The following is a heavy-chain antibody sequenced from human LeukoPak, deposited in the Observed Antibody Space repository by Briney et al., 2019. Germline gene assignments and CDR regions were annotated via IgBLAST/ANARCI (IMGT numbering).Heavy chain of an antibody. Sequence: ASVKVSCKASGYTFTGYYMHWVRQAPGQGLEWMGWINPNSGGTNYAQKFQGRVTMTRDTSTSTVYMELSSLRSEDTAVYYCAREGGYSSSWYVYWGQGTLVTVSS. J-gene: IGHJ4*02. V-gene: IGHV1-2*02. CDR3: AREGGYSSSWYVY. CDR2: INPNSGGT. D-gene: IGHD6-13*01. CDR1: GYTFTGYY.